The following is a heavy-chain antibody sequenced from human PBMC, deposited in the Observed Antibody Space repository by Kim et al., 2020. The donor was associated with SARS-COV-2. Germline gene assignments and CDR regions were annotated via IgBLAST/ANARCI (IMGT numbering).Heavy chain of an antibody. CDR1: GFTFSSYA. D-gene: IGHD2-8*01. V-gene: IGHV3-23*01. Sequence: GGSLRLSCAASGFTFSSYAMSWVRQAPGKGLEWVSAISGSGGSTYYADSVKGRFTISRDNSKNTLYLQMNSLRAEDTAVYYCAKDRIGGCTNGVCWADYWGQGTLVTVSS. CDR3: AKDRIGGCTNGVCWADY. J-gene: IGHJ4*02. CDR2: ISGSGGST.